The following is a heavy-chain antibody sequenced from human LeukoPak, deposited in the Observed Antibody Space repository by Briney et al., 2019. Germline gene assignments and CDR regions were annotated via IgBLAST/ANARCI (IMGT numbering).Heavy chain of an antibody. CDR3: VRDFDY. Sequence: PGGSLRVSCAAPGLTITTHWMTWVRQAPEKGLEWVATIEQDGTKEYYVDSVKGRFTISRDNAKNSLYLQMNSLRADDTAVYYCVRDFDYWGQGTLVTVSS. CDR2: IEQDGTKE. CDR1: GLTITTHW. J-gene: IGHJ4*02. V-gene: IGHV3-7*01.